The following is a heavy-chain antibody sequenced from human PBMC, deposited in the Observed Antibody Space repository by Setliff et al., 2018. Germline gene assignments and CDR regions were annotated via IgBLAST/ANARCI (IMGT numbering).Heavy chain of an antibody. Sequence: AASVKVSCKASGYTFTGYYIHWVRQAPGQGLEWMGLINPSGGGTIYARKFQGRVTMARETSTSTVYMELSGLRSEDTAVYYCARVYLAGSGWDKANALDIWGQGTMVTVSS. CDR3: ARVYLAGSGWDKANALDI. V-gene: IGHV1-46*03. J-gene: IGHJ3*02. D-gene: IGHD6-19*01. CDR2: INPSGGGT. CDR1: GYTFTGYY.